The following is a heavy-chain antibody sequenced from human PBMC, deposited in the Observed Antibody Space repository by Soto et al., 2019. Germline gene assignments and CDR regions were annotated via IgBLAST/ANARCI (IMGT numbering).Heavy chain of an antibody. CDR1: GFTFSNSW. CDR2: INADGTST. D-gene: IGHD5-18*01. J-gene: IGHJ4*02. CDR3: VKVLDTGVGVPRLYFDS. Sequence: PGGSLRLSCAASGFTFSNSWMHWVRQVSGKGLEWVSRINADGTSTSYADSVKGRFTISRDNAKNTLYLHVNSLRAEDTAVYYCVKVLDTGVGVPRLYFDSWGQGALVTVSS. V-gene: IGHV3-74*01.